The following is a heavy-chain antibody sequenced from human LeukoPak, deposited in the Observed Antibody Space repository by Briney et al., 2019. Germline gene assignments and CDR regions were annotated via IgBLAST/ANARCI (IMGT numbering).Heavy chain of an antibody. J-gene: IGHJ3*02. Sequence: SETLSLTCTVSNGSISSNTYFWSWIRQPPGTGLEWIGYIYYSGSTNYNPSLKSRVTISVDTSKNQFSLKLSSVTAADTAVYYCARMVPFTMVRGVRAGAFDIWGQGTMVTVSS. V-gene: IGHV4-61*01. D-gene: IGHD3-10*01. CDR2: IYYSGST. CDR3: ARMVPFTMVRGVRAGAFDI. CDR1: NGSISSNTYF.